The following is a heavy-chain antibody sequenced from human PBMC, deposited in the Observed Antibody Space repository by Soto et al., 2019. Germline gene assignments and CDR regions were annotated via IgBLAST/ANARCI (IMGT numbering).Heavy chain of an antibody. V-gene: IGHV3-21*01. CDR3: ARVVISRGLDY. D-gene: IGHD2-15*01. J-gene: IGHJ4*02. Sequence: GGSLRLSCAASGFAFSSYSMNWVRQAPGKGLEWVSSISSSSYIYYADSVKGRFTISRDNAKNSLYLQMNSLRAEDTAVYYCARVVISRGLDYWGQGTLVTVSS. CDR2: ISSSSYI. CDR1: GFAFSSYS.